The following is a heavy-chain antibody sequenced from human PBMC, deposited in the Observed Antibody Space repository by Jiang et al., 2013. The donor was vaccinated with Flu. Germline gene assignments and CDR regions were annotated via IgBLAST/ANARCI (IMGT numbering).Heavy chain of an antibody. J-gene: IGHJ6*01. CDR2: ISVYNGHT. CDR1: GYTFSNYG. CDR3: ARDLTEYDSSGYYFYYNGMDV. V-gene: IGHV1-18*01. D-gene: IGHD3-22*01. Sequence: SGAEVKKPGASVILSCKASGYTFSNYGINWVRQAPGQGLEWMGWISVYNGHTNYAQKLQGRVTMTTGTSTSTAYAELRSLRSDDTAVYYCARDLTEYDSSGYYFYYNGMDVWGQRDHGHRLL.